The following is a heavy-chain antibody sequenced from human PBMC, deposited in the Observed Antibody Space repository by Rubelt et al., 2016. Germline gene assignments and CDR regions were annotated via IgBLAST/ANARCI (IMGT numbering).Heavy chain of an antibody. CDR1: GGSISSSSYY. J-gene: IGHJ6*02. Sequence: QLQLPESGPGLVKPSETLSLTCTVPGGSISSSSYYWGWIRKPPGKGLKWIGSIYYSGSTYFNPSLKSRVPRSVDTSKNQFSLKLSSVTAADTAVYYCARDRIAASYGMDVWGQGTTVTVSS. CDR3: ARDRIAASYGMDV. V-gene: IGHV4-39*07. D-gene: IGHD6-13*01. CDR2: IYYSGST.